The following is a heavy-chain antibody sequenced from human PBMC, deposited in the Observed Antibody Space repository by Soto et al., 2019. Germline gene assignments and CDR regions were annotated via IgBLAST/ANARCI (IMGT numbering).Heavy chain of an antibody. Sequence: PSETLSLTCTVSGGSISSSSYYWGWIRQPPGKGLEWIGSIYYSGSTYYNPSLKSRVTISVDTSKNQFSLKLSSVTAADTAVYYCAGEKQYLWAGTGGVTWFAPGGQETLVPVSS. CDR3: AGEKQYLWAGTGGVTWFAP. D-gene: IGHD6-19*01. CDR2: IYYSGST. J-gene: IGHJ5*02. V-gene: IGHV4-39*01. CDR1: GGSISSSSYY.